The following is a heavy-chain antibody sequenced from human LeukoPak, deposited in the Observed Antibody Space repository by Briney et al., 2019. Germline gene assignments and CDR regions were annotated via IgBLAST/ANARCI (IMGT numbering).Heavy chain of an antibody. J-gene: IGHJ4*02. CDR3: ARKDSGRYINPFEY. D-gene: IGHD3-10*01. CDR2: IAYDGSNK. V-gene: IGHV3-30*04. CDR1: GFTFRSYA. Sequence: GRSLRLSCAASGFTFRSYAMHWVRQAPGKGLEWVAVIAYDGSNKYYSDSVKGRFTISRDNSKNTLYLQMDSLRAEDTAVYYCARKDSGRYINPFEYWGQGTLVTVSS.